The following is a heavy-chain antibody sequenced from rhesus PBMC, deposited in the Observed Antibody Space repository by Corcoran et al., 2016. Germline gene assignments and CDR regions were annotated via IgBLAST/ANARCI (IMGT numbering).Heavy chain of an antibody. CDR1: GGSFSGYY. J-gene: IGHJ4*01. Sequence: QVQLQESGPGLVKPSETLSLTCAGSGGSFSGYYWGWIRPPPGKGLEWIGYISGSSGSTDYNPSLKSRVTISTDTSKNQFSLKLSSVTAADTAVYYCARGLVVADYFDYWGQGVLVTSPQ. V-gene: IGHV4-165*01. CDR3: ARGLVVADYFDY. D-gene: IGHD3-16*01. CDR2: ISGSSGST.